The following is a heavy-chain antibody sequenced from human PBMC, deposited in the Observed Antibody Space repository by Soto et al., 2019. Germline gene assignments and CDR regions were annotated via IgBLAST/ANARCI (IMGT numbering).Heavy chain of an antibody. Sequence: PGGSLRLSCAASVFTFSSYAMSWVRQSPGKGLEWVSAISGSGGSTYYADSVKGRFTISRDNSKNTLYLQMNSLRAEDTAVYYCAKDGAAAGPARGYYGMDVWGQGTTVTVFS. V-gene: IGHV3-23*01. D-gene: IGHD6-13*01. J-gene: IGHJ6*02. CDR1: VFTFSSYA. CDR2: ISGSGGST. CDR3: AKDGAAAGPARGYYGMDV.